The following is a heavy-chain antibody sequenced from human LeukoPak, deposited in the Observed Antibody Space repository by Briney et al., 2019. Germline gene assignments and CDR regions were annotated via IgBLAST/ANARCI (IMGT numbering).Heavy chain of an antibody. V-gene: IGHV4-59*01. CDR3: TREAMVIGQSWYFDL. CDR1: GGSISHYY. J-gene: IGHJ2*01. CDR2: VYYSGST. D-gene: IGHD4/OR15-4a*01. Sequence: SETLSLTCTVSGGSISHYYGSWIRQPPGKGLEWVGYVYYSGSTSYNPSLKSRVTISIDTSKNQFSLKLSSMIAADTAVYYCTREAMVIGQSWYFDLWGRGTLVTVSS.